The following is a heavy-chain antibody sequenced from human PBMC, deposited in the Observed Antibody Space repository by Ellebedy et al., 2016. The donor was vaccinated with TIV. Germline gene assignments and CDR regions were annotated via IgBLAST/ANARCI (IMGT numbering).Heavy chain of an antibody. CDR2: ISGDGTST. Sequence: GGSLRLSCAASGFTFGSFALHWVRQAPGKGLEWLSVISGDGTSTYNADSVKGRFTITRDNSKNTLYLQVNRLGTEDTAVYYCAKGTSSGFNYDRVGFEYWGQGILVTVSS. D-gene: IGHD3-22*01. J-gene: IGHJ4*02. V-gene: IGHV3-23*01. CDR1: GFTFGSFA. CDR3: AKGTSSGFNYDRVGFEY.